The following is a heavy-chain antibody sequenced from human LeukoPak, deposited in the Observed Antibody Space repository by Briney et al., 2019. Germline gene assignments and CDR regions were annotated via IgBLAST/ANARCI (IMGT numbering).Heavy chain of an antibody. CDR1: GFTFSRYA. D-gene: IGHD5-24*01. V-gene: IGHV3-64*04. Sequence: GGSLRLSCSASGFTFSRYAMHWVRQAPGKGLEYVSAISSNGGSTYYADSVKGRFTISRDNSKNTLYLQMNSLRAEDTAVYYCARARDGYRTDYFDYWGQGTLVTVSS. CDR2: ISSNGGST. CDR3: ARARDGYRTDYFDY. J-gene: IGHJ4*02.